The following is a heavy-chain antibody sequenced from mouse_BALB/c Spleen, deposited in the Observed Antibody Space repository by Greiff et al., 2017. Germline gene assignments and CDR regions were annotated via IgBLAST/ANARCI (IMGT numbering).Heavy chain of an antibody. V-gene: IGHV5-6-5*01. CDR1: GFTFSSYA. CDR2: ISSGGST. Sequence: EVKLVESGGGLVKPGGSLKLSCAASGFTFSSYAMSWVRQTPEKRLEWVASISSGGSTYYPDSVKGRFTISRDNARNILYLQMSSLRSEDTAMYYCARDRWQKYFDYWGQGTTLTVSS. D-gene: IGHD2-3*01. J-gene: IGHJ2*01. CDR3: ARDRWQKYFDY.